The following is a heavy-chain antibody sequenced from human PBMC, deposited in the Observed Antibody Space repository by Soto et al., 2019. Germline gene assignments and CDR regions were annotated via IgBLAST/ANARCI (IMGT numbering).Heavy chain of an antibody. CDR1: GYSFTTYA. V-gene: IGHV1-3*04. D-gene: IGHD6-13*01. Sequence: QVQFVQSGAEVKKPGASVKISCEASGYSFTTYAIHWVRQAPGQRLEWMGWINTVNGKTEYSRTFQGRVTISRDTSASTVYMDLSSLGSEDTAVYYCARRGTSSVDFWGQRTLVTVSS. J-gene: IGHJ4*02. CDR3: ARRGTSSVDF. CDR2: INTVNGKT.